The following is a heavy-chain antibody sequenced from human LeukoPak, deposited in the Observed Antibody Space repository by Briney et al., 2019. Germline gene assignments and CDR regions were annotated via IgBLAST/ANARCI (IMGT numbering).Heavy chain of an antibody. CDR1: GFTFSSYA. CDR2: ISSSSSYI. J-gene: IGHJ6*02. Sequence: PGGSLRLSCAASGFTFSSYAMSWVRQAPGKGLEWVSSISSSSSYIYYADSVKGRFTISRDNAKNSLYLQMNSLRAEDTAVYYCARGFRAAGTRYYGMDVWGQGTTVTVSS. V-gene: IGHV3-21*01. CDR3: ARGFRAAGTRYYGMDV. D-gene: IGHD6-13*01.